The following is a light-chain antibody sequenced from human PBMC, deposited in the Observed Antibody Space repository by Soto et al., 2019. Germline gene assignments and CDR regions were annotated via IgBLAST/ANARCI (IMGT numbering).Light chain of an antibody. CDR2: EVS. J-gene: IGLJ1*01. Sequence: QSALTQPPSASGSFGQSVTISCTGTSSDVGGYNYVSWYQQHPGKAPKLMIYEVSERPSGVPDRFSGSKSGNTASLTVSGLQADDEADYYCSSYSRTNYHYVFGTGTKLTVL. CDR3: SSYSRTNYHYV. V-gene: IGLV2-8*01. CDR1: SSDVGGYNY.